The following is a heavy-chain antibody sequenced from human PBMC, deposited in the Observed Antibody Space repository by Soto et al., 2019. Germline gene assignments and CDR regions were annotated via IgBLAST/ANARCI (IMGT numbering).Heavy chain of an antibody. J-gene: IGHJ6*02. CDR1: GFTFSSYA. V-gene: IGHV3-23*01. CDR2: ISRSGDST. CDR3: AKGAFAGYYYYGMDV. D-gene: IGHD3-16*01. Sequence: GGSLRLSCAASGFTFSSYAMTWVRQAPGKGLEWVSAISRSGDSTYYADSVKGRFTISRDNSKNTLFLQMNSLRAEDTAVYYYAKGAFAGYYYYGMDVWGQGTTVTVSS.